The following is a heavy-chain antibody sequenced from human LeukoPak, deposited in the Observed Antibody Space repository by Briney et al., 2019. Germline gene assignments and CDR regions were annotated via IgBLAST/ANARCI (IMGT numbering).Heavy chain of an antibody. CDR3: ARELKLLWFGESDAFDI. D-gene: IGHD3-10*01. Sequence: PGGSLRLSCAASGFTFSSYAMSWVRQAPGKGLEWVSAISGSGGSTYYADSVKGRFTISRDNSKNTLYLQMNSLRAEDTAVYYCARELKLLWFGESDAFDIWGQGTMVTVSS. J-gene: IGHJ3*02. V-gene: IGHV3-23*01. CDR2: ISGSGGST. CDR1: GFTFSSYA.